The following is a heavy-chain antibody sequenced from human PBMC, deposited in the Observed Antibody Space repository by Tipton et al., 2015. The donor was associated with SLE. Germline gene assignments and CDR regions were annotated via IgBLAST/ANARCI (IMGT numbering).Heavy chain of an antibody. D-gene: IGHD3-3*01. CDR1: GGSISTYY. J-gene: IGHJ5*02. CDR2: LYSSGST. V-gene: IGHV4-59*01. Sequence: TLSLTCTVSGGSISTYYWSWIRQSPGKGLEWIGDLYSSGSTNYNPSLKSRVTISVDTSNNQFSLKVNSVTAADTAVYYCARGSPFMEWERNWFDPWGQGTLVTVSS. CDR3: ARGSPFMEWERNWFDP.